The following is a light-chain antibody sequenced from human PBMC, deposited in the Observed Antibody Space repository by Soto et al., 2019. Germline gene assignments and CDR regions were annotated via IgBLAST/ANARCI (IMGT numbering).Light chain of an antibody. CDR3: QQSYSTPYT. CDR2: RAS. V-gene: IGKV1-5*03. J-gene: IGKJ2*01. CDR1: QSISNS. Sequence: DIQMTQSPPTRSASVGDRVTMTCRASQSISNSLAWYQQKPGTAPKLLIYRASALQSGVPSRFSGSGSGTEFTLTLDSLQPDDFATYFCQQSYSTPYTFGQGTQLEIK.